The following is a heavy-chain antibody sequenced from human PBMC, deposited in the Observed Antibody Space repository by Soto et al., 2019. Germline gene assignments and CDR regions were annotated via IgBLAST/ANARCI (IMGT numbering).Heavy chain of an antibody. D-gene: IGHD5-12*01. CDR1: ARTVSVHY. CDR3: GRGRSGQIVVFY. J-gene: IGHJ4*02. V-gene: IGHV1-2*02. CDR2: LGPERGAT. Sequence: PSVKVAFRASARTVSVHYIHWVRYAPEQGPEWMAELGPERGATRYAQNFQGRATMTRDPSITTVYMELKTLSPADTAVHSCGRGRSGQIVVFYWGQGTPVTVSS.